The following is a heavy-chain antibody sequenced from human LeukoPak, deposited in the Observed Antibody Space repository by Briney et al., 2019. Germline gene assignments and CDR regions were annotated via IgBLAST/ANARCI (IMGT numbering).Heavy chain of an antibody. Sequence: GGSLRLSCAASGFTFSSYEMNWVRQAPGKGLEWVSYISSSGSIIYYADSMKGRFTISRDNAQNSLYLQMNSLRAEDTAVYYCAKGDVSVTREFDYWGQETLVTVSS. CDR2: ISSSGSII. D-gene: IGHD7-27*01. V-gene: IGHV3-48*03. CDR1: GFTFSSYE. J-gene: IGHJ4*02. CDR3: AKGDVSVTREFDY.